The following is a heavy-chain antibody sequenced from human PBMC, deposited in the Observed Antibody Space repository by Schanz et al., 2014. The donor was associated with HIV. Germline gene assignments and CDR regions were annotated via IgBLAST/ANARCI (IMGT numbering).Heavy chain of an antibody. CDR1: GFSFSNYA. J-gene: IGHJ6*02. CDR2: ISGSGGTT. V-gene: IGHV3-23*01. Sequence: EVKLSESGGGLVQPGGSLRLSCAVSGFSFSNYAMNWVRQAPGKGLEWVSLISGSGGTTYYADSVKGRFTISRDNSKNTLYLQMNSLRAEDTAVYYCARVANWDYYGMDVWGRGTTVTVSS. D-gene: IGHD3-16*01. CDR3: ARVANWDYYGMDV.